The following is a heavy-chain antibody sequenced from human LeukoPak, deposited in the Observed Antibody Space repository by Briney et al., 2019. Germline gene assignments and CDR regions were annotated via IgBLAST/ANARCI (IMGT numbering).Heavy chain of an antibody. D-gene: IGHD1-7*01. CDR3: LREVDWKYAFDY. J-gene: IGHJ4*02. CDR1: GFSFSTLV. Sequence: QTGGSLRLSCAASGFSFSTLVMHWVRQATVKGLEWVAVIRPDGSHISYVDPVKGRFTISRDNSNNMLYLQMSSLRAEDTALYYCLREVDWKYAFDYWGRGTLVTVSS. CDR2: IRPDGSHI. V-gene: IGHV3-33*01.